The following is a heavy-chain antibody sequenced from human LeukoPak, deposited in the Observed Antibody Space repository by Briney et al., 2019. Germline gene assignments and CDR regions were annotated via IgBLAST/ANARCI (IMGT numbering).Heavy chain of an antibody. CDR2: INHSGST. CDR3: ARDHDSSGYYLFDY. CDR1: GGSFSGYY. V-gene: IGHV4-34*01. J-gene: IGHJ4*02. Sequence: PSETLSLTRAVYGGSFSGYYWSWIRQPPGKGLEWIGEINHSGSTNYNPSLKSRVTISVDTSKNQFSLKLSSVTAADTAVYYCARDHDSSGYYLFDYWGQGTLVTVSS. D-gene: IGHD3-22*01.